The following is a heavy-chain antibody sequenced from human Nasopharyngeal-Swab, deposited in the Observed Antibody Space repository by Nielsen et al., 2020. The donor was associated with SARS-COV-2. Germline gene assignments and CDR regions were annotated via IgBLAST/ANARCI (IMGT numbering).Heavy chain of an antibody. J-gene: IGHJ1*01. Sequence: GGSLRLSCAASGFTFSSCSMNWVRQAPGKGLEWVSVTEIGGTTHYADSVKGRFSISRDSSTNTLYLQMNNVRAEDTAVYYCARDLGGGYCTTTNCPGSWGQGTLVTVSS. CDR2: TEIGGTT. CDR3: ARDLGGGYCTTTNCPGS. V-gene: IGHV3-53*01. D-gene: IGHD2-2*01. CDR1: GFTFSSCS.